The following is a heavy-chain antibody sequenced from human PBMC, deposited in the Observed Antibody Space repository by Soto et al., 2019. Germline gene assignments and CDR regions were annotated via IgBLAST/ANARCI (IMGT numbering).Heavy chain of an antibody. CDR1: GYTFTSYG. CDR3: ARDRGRYALDY. CDR2: ISANNGNT. J-gene: IGHJ4*02. D-gene: IGHD3-16*01. V-gene: IGHV1-18*01. Sequence: QVQLVQSGAEVKKPGASVKVSCKAFGYTFTSYGISWVRQAPGQGLEWMGWISANNGNTNYAQKLQGRATMTTDTSPSTADSELRRLRSDDTAVYYCARDRGRYALDYWGQGTLVTVSS.